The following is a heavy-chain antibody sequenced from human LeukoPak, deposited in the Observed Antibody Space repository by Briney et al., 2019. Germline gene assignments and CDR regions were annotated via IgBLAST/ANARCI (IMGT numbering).Heavy chain of an antibody. V-gene: IGHV1-2*02. CDR2: INPNSGGT. J-gene: IGHJ4*02. D-gene: IGHD3-22*01. Sequence: ASVKVSCKASGYTFTGYYMHWVRQAPGRGLEWMGWINPNSGGTNYAQKFQGRVTMTRDTSISTAYMELSRLRSDDTAVYYCARWSGVYYDSSGYLYWGQGTPVTVSS. CDR1: GYTFTGYY. CDR3: ARWSGVYYDSSGYLY.